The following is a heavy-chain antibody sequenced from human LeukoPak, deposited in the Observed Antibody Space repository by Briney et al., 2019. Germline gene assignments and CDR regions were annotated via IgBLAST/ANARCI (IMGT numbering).Heavy chain of an antibody. D-gene: IGHD4-23*01. J-gene: IGHJ4*02. CDR3: ARDDYGGNFGY. CDR1: GYTFTSCG. V-gene: IGHV1-18*01. CDR2: ISAYNGNT. Sequence: ASVRVSCKASGYTFTSCGISWVRQAPGQGLEWMGWISAYNGNTNYAQKLQGRVTMTTDTSTSTAYMELRSLRSDDTAVYYCARDDYGGNFGYWGQGTLVTVSS.